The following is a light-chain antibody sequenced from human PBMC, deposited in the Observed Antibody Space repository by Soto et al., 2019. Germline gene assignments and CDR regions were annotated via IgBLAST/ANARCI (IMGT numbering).Light chain of an antibody. Sequence: EIVWAQSPGTLSSCRVERATLSCTVSQSVSSSYLAWYQQKPGQAPRLLIYGASSRATGIPDRFSGSGSGTDFTLTISRLDPEDFAVYYCQQYGSSPLTFGGGTKVDIK. CDR1: QSVSSSY. CDR2: GAS. V-gene: IGKV3-20*01. CDR3: QQYGSSPLT. J-gene: IGKJ4*01.